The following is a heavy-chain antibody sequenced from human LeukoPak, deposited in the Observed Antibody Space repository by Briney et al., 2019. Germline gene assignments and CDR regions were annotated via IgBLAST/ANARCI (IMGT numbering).Heavy chain of an antibody. J-gene: IGHJ5*02. V-gene: IGHV3-73*01. CDR3: TRDSGTYNWLDP. CDR1: GFTFSGSA. Sequence: PGGSLRLSCAAPGFTFSGSAIYWVRQSSGKGLEWVGHIDRKDNFYATTSAASVTGRFTISRDDSKNTAYLQMNSLKTEDTALYYCTRDSGTYNWLDPWGQGTLVTVSS. CDR2: IDRKDNFYAT. D-gene: IGHD1-26*01.